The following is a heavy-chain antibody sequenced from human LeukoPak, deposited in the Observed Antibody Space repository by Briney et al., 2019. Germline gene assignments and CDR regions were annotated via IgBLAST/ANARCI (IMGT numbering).Heavy chain of an antibody. D-gene: IGHD5-12*01. CDR2: ISTDGHYK. Sequence: GGSLRLSCTTSRFSFRNFGMNWVRQAPVEGLEWVSCISTDGHYKFYADSVQGRFTISRDNAKNSLYLQMDSLTAEDTAVYYCARRYAVYSDYRKDHSIDYWGQGTLVTVSS. CDR3: ARRYAVYSDYRKDHSIDY. J-gene: IGHJ4*02. CDR1: RFSFRNFG. V-gene: IGHV3-21*01.